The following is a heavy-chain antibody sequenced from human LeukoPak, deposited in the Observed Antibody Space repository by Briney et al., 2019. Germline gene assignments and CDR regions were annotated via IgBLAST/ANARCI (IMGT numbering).Heavy chain of an antibody. CDR3: ASSESPAVAGTVGFDY. CDR1: GGSFSGYY. CDR2: INHSGST. D-gene: IGHD6-19*01. Sequence: SETLSLTCAVYGGSFSGYYWSWIRQPPGKGLEWIGEINHSGSTNYNPSLKSRVTISVDTSKNQFSLKLSSVTAADAAVYYCASSESPAVAGTVGFDYWGQGTLVTVSS. V-gene: IGHV4-34*01. J-gene: IGHJ4*02.